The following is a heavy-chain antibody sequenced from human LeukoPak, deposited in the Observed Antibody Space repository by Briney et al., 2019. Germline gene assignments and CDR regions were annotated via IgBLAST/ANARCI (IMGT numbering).Heavy chain of an antibody. J-gene: IGHJ3*02. CDR3: ARDFGVYCSGGSCYSSDI. V-gene: IGHV1-46*01. CDR1: GYTFTSYY. Sequence: GASVKVSCKASGYTFTSYYMHWVRQAPGQGLEWMGLINPTGGSTGYAQKFQGRVTMTRDMSTSTDYMELSSLRSEDTAIYYCARDFGVYCSGGSCYSSDIWGQGTMVTVSS. CDR2: INPTGGST. D-gene: IGHD2-15*01.